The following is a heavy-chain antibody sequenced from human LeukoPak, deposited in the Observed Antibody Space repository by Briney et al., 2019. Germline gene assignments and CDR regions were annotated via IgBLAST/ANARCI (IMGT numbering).Heavy chain of an antibody. CDR2: ISSSSSYI. V-gene: IGHV3-21*01. J-gene: IGHJ4*02. CDR3: ARDSNGYNGFDY. Sequence: GGSLRLSCAASGFTFSSYSMNWVRQAPGKGLEWVSSISSSSSYIYYADSVKGRFTISRDNAKNSLYLQMNSPRAEDTAVYYCARDSNGYNGFDYWGQGTLVTVSS. CDR1: GFTFSSYS. D-gene: IGHD5-24*01.